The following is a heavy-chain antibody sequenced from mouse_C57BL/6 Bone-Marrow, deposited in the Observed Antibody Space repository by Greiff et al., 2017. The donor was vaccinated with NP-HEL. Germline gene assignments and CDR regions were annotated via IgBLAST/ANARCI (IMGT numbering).Heavy chain of an antibody. Sequence: VQLQPPGAELVMPGASVKLSCKASGYTFTSYWMHWVKQRPGQGLEWIGEIDPSDSYTNYNQKFKGKSTLTVDKSSSTAYMQLSSLTSEDSAVYYCAREITTVVSPSYWYFDVWGTGTTVTVYS. J-gene: IGHJ1*03. D-gene: IGHD1-1*01. V-gene: IGHV1-69*01. CDR3: AREITTVVSPSYWYFDV. CDR1: GYTFTSYW. CDR2: IDPSDSYT.